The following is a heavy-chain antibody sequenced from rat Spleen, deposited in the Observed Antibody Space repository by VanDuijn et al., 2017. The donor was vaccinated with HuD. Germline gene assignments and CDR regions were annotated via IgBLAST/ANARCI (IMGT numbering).Heavy chain of an antibody. D-gene: IGHD1-2*01. CDR2: ISPSGGGT. CDR1: GITFSNYY. CDR3: TRKAVAAIPYYFDY. Sequence: EVQLVESGGGLVQPGRSLKLSCAASGITFSNYYMAWVRQAPTTVLEWVATISPSGGGTYYRDSVKGRFTISRDIAKSTLYLQMNSLRSEDTATYYCTRKAVAAIPYYFDYWGQGVMVTVSS. J-gene: IGHJ2*01. V-gene: IGHV5-25*01.